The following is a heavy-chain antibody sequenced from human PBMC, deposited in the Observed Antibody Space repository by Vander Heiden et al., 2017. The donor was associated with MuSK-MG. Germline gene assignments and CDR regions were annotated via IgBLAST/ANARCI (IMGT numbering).Heavy chain of an antibody. D-gene: IGHD4-17*01. Sequence: QVQLVQSGAEVTKPGSSVKVSCKASGGPFSSYAISWVRQAPGQGLEWMGGIIPIFGTANYAQKFQGRVTITADESTSTAYMELSSLRSEDTAVYYCARDRTTVTTYDAFDIWGQGTMVTVSS. CDR1: GGPFSSYA. CDR3: ARDRTTVTTYDAFDI. J-gene: IGHJ3*02. V-gene: IGHV1-69*01. CDR2: IIPIFGTA.